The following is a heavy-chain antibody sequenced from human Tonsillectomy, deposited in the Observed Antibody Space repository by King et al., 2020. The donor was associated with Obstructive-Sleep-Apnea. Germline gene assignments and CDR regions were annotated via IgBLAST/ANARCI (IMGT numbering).Heavy chain of an antibody. CDR1: GFTVSSNY. J-gene: IGHJ5*02. V-gene: IGHV3-66*01. D-gene: IGHD3-9*01. Sequence: VQLVESGGGLVQPGGSLILSCVASGFTVSSNYMSWVRQAPGKGLEWLSVIYSGGTTYYADSVKGRFTISRDNSKNTLFLQMNSLRVEDTAVYYCARGQYAILTGYYSSPWGQGTLVTVSS. CDR3: ARGQYAILTGYYSSP. CDR2: IYSGGTT.